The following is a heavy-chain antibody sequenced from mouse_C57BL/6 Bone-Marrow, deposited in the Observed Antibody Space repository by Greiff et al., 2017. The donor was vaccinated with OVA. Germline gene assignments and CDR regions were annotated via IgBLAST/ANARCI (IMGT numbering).Heavy chain of an antibody. CDR2: IFPGSGST. CDR3: ARRGYYYSSSYYAMDY. D-gene: IGHD1-1*01. Sequence: VQLQQSGPELVKPGASVKISCKASGYTFTDYYINWVKQRPGQGLEWIGWIFPGSGSTYYNEKFKGKATLTVDKSSSTAYMLLSSLTSEDSAVYVCARRGYYYSSSYYAMDYWGQGTSVTVSS. CDR1: GYTFTDYY. J-gene: IGHJ4*01. V-gene: IGHV1-75*01.